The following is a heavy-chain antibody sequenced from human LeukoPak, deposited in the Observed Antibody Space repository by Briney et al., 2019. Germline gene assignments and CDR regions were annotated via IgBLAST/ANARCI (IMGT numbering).Heavy chain of an antibody. D-gene: IGHD6-13*01. CDR2: IYTSGST. J-gene: IGHJ5*02. CDR3: ARERVVAAAGYNWFDP. CDR1: GGSISSGSYY. Sequence: PSQTLSLTCTVSGGSISSGSYYWSWIRQPAGKGLEWIGRIYTSGSTNYNPSLKSRVTMSVDTSKSQFSLKLSSVTAADTAVYYCARERVVAAAGYNWFDPWGQGTLVTVSS. V-gene: IGHV4-61*02.